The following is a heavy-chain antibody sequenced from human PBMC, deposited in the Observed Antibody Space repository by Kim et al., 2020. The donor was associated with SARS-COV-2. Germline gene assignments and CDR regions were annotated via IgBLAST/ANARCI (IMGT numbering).Heavy chain of an antibody. Sequence: YYADSVKGRFTISRDNSKNTLYLQMSSLRAEDTAVYYCVRSNGNWGMVDYWGQGTLVTVSS. V-gene: IGHV3-64D*09. D-gene: IGHD7-27*01. CDR3: VRSNGNWGMVDY. J-gene: IGHJ4*02.